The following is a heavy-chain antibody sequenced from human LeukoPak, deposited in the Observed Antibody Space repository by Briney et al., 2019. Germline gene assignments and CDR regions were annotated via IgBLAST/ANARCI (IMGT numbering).Heavy chain of an antibody. CDR1: GGSISSGGYY. CDR3: ARAPAVVVPDY. J-gene: IGHJ4*02. CDR2: IYSSGNT. D-gene: IGHD2-15*01. Sequence: SQTLSLTCTVSGGSISSGGYYWSWIRQPPGKGLEWIGSIYSSGNTYYNPSLKSRVTISVDTSKNQFFLRLSSVTAADTALYYCARAPAVVVPDYWGQGTLVTVSS. V-gene: IGHV4-39*01.